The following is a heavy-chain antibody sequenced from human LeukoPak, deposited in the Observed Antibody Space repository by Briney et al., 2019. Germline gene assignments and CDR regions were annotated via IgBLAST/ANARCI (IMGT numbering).Heavy chain of an antibody. CDR2: ISGSGGNT. CDR1: GFTFSNYA. V-gene: IGHV3-23*01. CDR3: ANGNNGDYVRLDY. D-gene: IGHD4-17*01. J-gene: IGHJ4*02. Sequence: GGSLRLSCAASGFTFSNYAMTWVRQAPGKGLEWVSVISGSGGNTYYADSVKGRFTISRDNSKNTLYLQMNSLRAEDTAVYYCANGNNGDYVRLDYWGRGTLVTVSS.